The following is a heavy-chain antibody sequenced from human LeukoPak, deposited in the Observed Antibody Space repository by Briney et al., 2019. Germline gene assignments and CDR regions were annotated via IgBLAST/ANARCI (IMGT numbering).Heavy chain of an antibody. CDR2: ISWNSGSI. V-gene: IGHV3-9*01. Sequence: GGSLRLSCAASGFTFDDYAMHWVRQAPGKGLEWVSGISWNSGSIGYADSVEGRFTISRDNAKNSLYLQMNSLRAEDTALYYCAKEKYGDYLDYWGQGTLVTVSS. J-gene: IGHJ4*02. CDR1: GFTFDDYA. D-gene: IGHD4-17*01. CDR3: AKEKYGDYLDY.